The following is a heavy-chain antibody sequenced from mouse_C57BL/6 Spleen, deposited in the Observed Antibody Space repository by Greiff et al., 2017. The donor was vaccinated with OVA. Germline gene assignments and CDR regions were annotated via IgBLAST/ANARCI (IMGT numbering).Heavy chain of an antibody. CDR1: GFTFSSYA. Sequence: EVKLVESGGGLVKPGGSLKLSCAASGFTFSSYAMSWVRQTPEKRLEWVATISDGGSYTYYPDNVKGRFTISRDNAKNNLYLQMRHLKSEDTAMYYCARDRDGYRYFDVWGTGTTVTVSS. D-gene: IGHD2-3*01. CDR3: ARDRDGYRYFDV. CDR2: ISDGGSYT. V-gene: IGHV5-4*01. J-gene: IGHJ1*03.